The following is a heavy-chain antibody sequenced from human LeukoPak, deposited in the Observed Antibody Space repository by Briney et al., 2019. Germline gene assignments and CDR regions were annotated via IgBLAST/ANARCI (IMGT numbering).Heavy chain of an antibody. V-gene: IGHV3-9*01. CDR3: AKVERYGGNSYFDY. D-gene: IGHD4-23*01. J-gene: IGHJ4*02. Sequence: GRSLRLSCAASGFTFDDYAMHWVRQAPGKGLEWVSGISWNSGSIGYADSVKGRFTISRDNAKNSLYLQMNSLRAEDTALYYCAKVERYGGNSYFDYWGQGTLVTVSS. CDR2: ISWNSGSI. CDR1: GFTFDDYA.